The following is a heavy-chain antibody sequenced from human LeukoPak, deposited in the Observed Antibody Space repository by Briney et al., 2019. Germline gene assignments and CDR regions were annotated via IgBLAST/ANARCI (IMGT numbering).Heavy chain of an antibody. CDR1: GHDFSDYW. CDR2: IFPGDSNT. Sequence: GESLKISCRGSGHDFSDYWIGWVRQMPGKGLEWMGIIFPGDSNTIYGPSFQGQVTISVDRSISTAYLQWSSLKASDAAMYYCARHEGWGRPRPENWFDPWGQGTLVTVSS. CDR3: ARHEGWGRPRPENWFDP. D-gene: IGHD1-14*01. J-gene: IGHJ5*02. V-gene: IGHV5-51*01.